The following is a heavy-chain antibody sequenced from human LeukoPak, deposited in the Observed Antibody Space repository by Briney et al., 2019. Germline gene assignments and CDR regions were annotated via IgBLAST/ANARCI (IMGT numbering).Heavy chain of an antibody. CDR1: GGSIRSSYYY. CDR2: IYDSGST. V-gene: IGHV4-39*02. D-gene: IGHD3-3*01. J-gene: IGHJ5*02. CDR3: ARDRGFWSGYNWFDP. Sequence: NPSETLSLTCTVSGGSIRSSYYYWGWIRQPPGKGLEWIGSIYDSGSTYYNPSLKSRVTISVDTSKNQFSLKLNSVTAADTAVYYCARDRGFWSGYNWFDPWGQGTLVTVSS.